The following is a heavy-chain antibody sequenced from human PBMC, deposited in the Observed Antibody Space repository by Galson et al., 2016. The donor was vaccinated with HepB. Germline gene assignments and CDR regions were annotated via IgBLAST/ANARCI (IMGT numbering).Heavy chain of an antibody. CDR3: ARRRRIDESLSFFGFGADHYFFDV. CDR2: IYWDDDE. J-gene: IGHJ4*02. CDR1: GFSLTTSGSG. V-gene: IGHV2-5*02. D-gene: IGHD2/OR15-2a*01. Sequence: PALVKPTQTLTLTCTFSGFSLTTSGSGVAWIRQPPRKALEWLAVIYWDDDERSNPSLKDRLTITKDISKSEVVLTLTNMDPVDSGTYYCARRRRIDESLSFFGFGADHYFFDVWGQGTLVTVSS.